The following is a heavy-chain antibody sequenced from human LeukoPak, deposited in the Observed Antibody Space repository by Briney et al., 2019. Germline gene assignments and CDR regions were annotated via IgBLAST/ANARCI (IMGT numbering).Heavy chain of an antibody. CDR1: GFTFSSYA. V-gene: IGHV3-23*01. CDR3: AKGRLVPDY. CDR2: ISGSDGRT. D-gene: IGHD3-9*01. J-gene: IGHJ4*02. Sequence: QTRGSLRLSCAASGFTFSSYAMSWVRQAPGKGLEWVATISGSDGRTYYADSVRGRFTISRDNSKNTLYLQMNSLRAEDTAVYYCAKGRLVPDYWGQGILVTVSS.